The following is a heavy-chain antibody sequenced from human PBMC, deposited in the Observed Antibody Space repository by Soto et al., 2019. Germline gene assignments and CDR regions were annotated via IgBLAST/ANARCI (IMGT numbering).Heavy chain of an antibody. CDR3: ARGGYCGGDCYPYYFDY. V-gene: IGHV1-69*12. CDR1: GGTFSSYA. CDR2: IIPIFGTA. J-gene: IGHJ4*02. Sequence: QVQLVQSGAEVKKPGSSVKVSCKASGGTFSSYAISWVRQAPGQGLEWMGGIIPIFGTANYAQKFQGRVTITADESTSTADRELSRLRSEDTAVYYCARGGYCGGDCYPYYFDYWGQGTLVTVSS. D-gene: IGHD2-21*02.